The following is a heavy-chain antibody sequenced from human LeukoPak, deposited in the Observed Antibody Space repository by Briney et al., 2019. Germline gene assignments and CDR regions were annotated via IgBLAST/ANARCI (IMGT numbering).Heavy chain of an antibody. J-gene: IGHJ3*02. CDR2: INHSGST. CDR3: ARTYYYDSRGGFDI. V-gene: IGHV4-34*01. CDR1: GGSLSGYY. D-gene: IGHD3-22*01. Sequence: SETLSLTCAVYGGSLSGYYWSWIRQPPGKGLEWIGEINHSGSTNYNPSLKSRVTISVDTSKNQFSLKLSSVTAADTAVYYCARTYYYDSRGGFDIWGQGTMVTVSS.